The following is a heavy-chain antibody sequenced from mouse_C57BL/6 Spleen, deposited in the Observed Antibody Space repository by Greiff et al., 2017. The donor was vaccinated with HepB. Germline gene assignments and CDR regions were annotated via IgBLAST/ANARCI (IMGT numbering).Heavy chain of an antibody. Sequence: EVKLVESGGDLVKPGGSLKLSCAASGFTFSSYGMSWVRQTPDKRLEWVATISSGGSYTYYPDSVKGRFTISRDNAKNTLYLQMSSLKSEYTAMYYCARLDAYWGQGTLVTVSA. CDR2: ISSGGSYT. D-gene: IGHD3-1*01. V-gene: IGHV5-6*01. J-gene: IGHJ3*01. CDR1: GFTFSSYG. CDR3: ARLDAY.